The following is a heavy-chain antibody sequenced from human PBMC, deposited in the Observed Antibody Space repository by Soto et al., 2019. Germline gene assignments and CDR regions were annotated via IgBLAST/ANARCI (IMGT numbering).Heavy chain of an antibody. CDR2: ISGSGGST. CDR3: AKDHDFWSGYYYDY. J-gene: IGHJ4*02. V-gene: IGHV3-23*01. D-gene: IGHD3-3*01. CDR1: GFTFSSYA. Sequence: EVQLLESGGGLVQPGGSLRLSCAASGFTFSSYAMSWVRQAPGKGLEWVSAISGSGGSTYYADSVKGRFTISRYNSKNTLYLQMNSLRAEDTAVYYCAKDHDFWSGYYYDYWGQGTLVTVSS.